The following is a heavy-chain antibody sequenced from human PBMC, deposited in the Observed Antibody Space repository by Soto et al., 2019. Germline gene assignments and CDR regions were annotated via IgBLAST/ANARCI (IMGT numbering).Heavy chain of an antibody. CDR3: AKHVRAEVSMHWFDP. D-gene: IGHD2-2*01. V-gene: IGHV4-39*01. CDR2: VEYVGST. Sequence: SETLSLTATVSGGSIMSSDFYWGWIRQPPGKGLEWIGSVEYVGSTYDNPSLKSRVTLSADTSKNQFSLKLTSVTAADTAIYYFAKHVRAEVSMHWFDPWVHVTPVTGS. CDR1: GGSIMSSDFY. J-gene: IGHJ5*02.